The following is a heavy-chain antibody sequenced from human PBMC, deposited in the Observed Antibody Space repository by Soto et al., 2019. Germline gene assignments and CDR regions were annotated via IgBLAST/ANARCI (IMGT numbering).Heavy chain of an antibody. CDR2: ISPYNGNT. CDR3: ASESPISGGDY. CDR1: GYTFTNYG. D-gene: IGHD7-27*01. Sequence: QVQLVQSGAEMKKPGASVKVSCKTSGYTFTNYGITWVRQAPGQGLEWMGWISPYNGNTNYVQKLQGRLTMTTDTSSTTAYMELRSLRSDDTAVYYCASESPISGGDYWGQGTLVTVSS. V-gene: IGHV1-18*01. J-gene: IGHJ4*02.